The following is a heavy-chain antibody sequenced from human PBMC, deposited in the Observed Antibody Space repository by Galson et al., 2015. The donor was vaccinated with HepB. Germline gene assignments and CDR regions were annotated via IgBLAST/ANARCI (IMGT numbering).Heavy chain of an antibody. CDR2: IIPIFGTA. Sequence: SVKVSCKASGGTFSSYAISWVRQAPGQGLEWMGGIIPIFGTASYAQKFQGRVTITADESTSTAYMELSSLRSEDTAVYYCARGRSYCGGDCYTHFDYWGQGTLVTVSS. CDR3: ARGRSYCGGDCYTHFDY. J-gene: IGHJ4*02. V-gene: IGHV1-69*13. D-gene: IGHD2-21*01. CDR1: GGTFSSYA.